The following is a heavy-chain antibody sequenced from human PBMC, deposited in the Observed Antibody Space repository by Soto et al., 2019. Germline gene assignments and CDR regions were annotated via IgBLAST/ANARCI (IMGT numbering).Heavy chain of an antibody. J-gene: IGHJ4*02. Sequence: SVKVSCKASGLTFTSSAMQWVRQARGQRLEWIGWIVVGSGNTNYAQKFQERVTITRDMSTSTAYMELSSLRSEDTAVYYCAAGLITMVRGVNHYFDYWGQGTLVTVSS. D-gene: IGHD3-10*01. CDR3: AAGLITMVRGVNHYFDY. CDR1: GLTFTSSA. CDR2: IVVGSGNT. V-gene: IGHV1-58*02.